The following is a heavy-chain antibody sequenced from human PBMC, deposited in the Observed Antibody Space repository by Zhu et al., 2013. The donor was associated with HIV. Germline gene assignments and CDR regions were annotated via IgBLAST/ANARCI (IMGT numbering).Heavy chain of an antibody. Sequence: EVQLLESGGGLVQPGGSLRLSCAASGFTFSSYAMSWVRQAPGKGLEWVSAISGSGGSTYYADSVKGRFTISRDNSKNTLYLQMNSLRAEDTAVYYCANSPHYGSGSYPRAFDYWGQGTLVTVSS. CDR2: ISGSGGST. CDR1: GFTFSSYA. CDR3: ANSPHYGSGSYPRAFDY. V-gene: IGHV3-23*01. D-gene: IGHD3-10*01. J-gene: IGHJ4*02.